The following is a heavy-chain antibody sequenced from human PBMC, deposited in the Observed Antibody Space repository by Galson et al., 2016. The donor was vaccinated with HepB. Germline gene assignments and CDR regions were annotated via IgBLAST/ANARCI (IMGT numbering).Heavy chain of an antibody. D-gene: IGHD3-3*01. CDR2: IKQDGSEK. V-gene: IGHV3-7*01. CDR3: ARGPSYYDFWSGYYWFDP. Sequence: SLRLSCAASGFTFSSYWMSWVRQAPGKGLEWVANIKQDGSEKYYVDSVKGRFTISRDNANNSLYLQMNSLRAEDTAVYYCARGPSYYDFWSGYYWFDPWGQGTLVTVSS. CDR1: GFTFSSYW. J-gene: IGHJ5*02.